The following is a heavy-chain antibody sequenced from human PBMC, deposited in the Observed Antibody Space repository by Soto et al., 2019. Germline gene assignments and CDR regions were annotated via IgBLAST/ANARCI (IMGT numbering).Heavy chain of an antibody. D-gene: IGHD1-26*01. CDR1: GGSISSSHW. J-gene: IGHJ4*02. CDR2: IYHSGST. CDR3: ARGVWRGSYYFEY. Sequence: QVQLQESGPGLVKPSGTLSLTCAVSGGSISSSHWWNWVRQSPGKGLEWIGEIYHSGSTNYNSSLKSRVTISIDKSKNQFSLRQTSVTAADTAVYYCARGVWRGSYYFEYWGQGALVTVSS. V-gene: IGHV4-4*02.